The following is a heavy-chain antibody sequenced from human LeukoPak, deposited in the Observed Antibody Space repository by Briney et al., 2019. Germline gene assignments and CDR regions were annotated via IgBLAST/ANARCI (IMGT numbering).Heavy chain of an antibody. CDR1: GGSFSGYY. J-gene: IGHJ4*02. CDR2: INHSGST. V-gene: IGHV4-34*01. CDR3: ARAGAWSLFY. Sequence: PSETLSLTCAVYGGSFSGYYWSWIRRPPGKGLEWMGEINHSGSTNYNPSLKSRVTISVDTSKNQFSLKLSSVTAADTAVYYCARAGAWSLFYWGQGTLVTVSS. D-gene: IGHD2-15*01.